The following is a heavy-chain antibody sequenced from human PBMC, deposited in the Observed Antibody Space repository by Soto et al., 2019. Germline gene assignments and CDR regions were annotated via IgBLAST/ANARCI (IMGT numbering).Heavy chain of an antibody. D-gene: IGHD6-6*01. CDR3: AKERLARGADY. V-gene: IGHV3-23*01. J-gene: IGHJ4*02. CDR2: IGGGGGST. CDR1: GFAFANYA. Sequence: EVQLLDSGGDSVQPGGSLRLSCAASGFAFANYAMTWVRQASGKGLEWVSTIGGGGGSTYYADSVRGRFTISRDNSKNTVYLQMNSLRAEDTAVYFCAKERLARGADYWGQGTLATVSS.